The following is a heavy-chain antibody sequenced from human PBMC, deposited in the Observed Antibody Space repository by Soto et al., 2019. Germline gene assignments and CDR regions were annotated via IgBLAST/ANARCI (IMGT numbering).Heavy chain of an antibody. CDR2: VKGDGSST. CDR3: ARDSSGSCDY. J-gene: IGHJ4*02. CDR1: GFTFSNYW. Sequence: EVQLVESGGGLVQPGGSLRLSCAACGFTFSNYWMHWVRQAPGEGLVWVSRVKGDGSSTSYADSVKGRFTVSRDSAKSTLYLQMNSLRAEDTAVYYCARDSSGSCDYWGQGTLVTVPS. V-gene: IGHV3-74*01.